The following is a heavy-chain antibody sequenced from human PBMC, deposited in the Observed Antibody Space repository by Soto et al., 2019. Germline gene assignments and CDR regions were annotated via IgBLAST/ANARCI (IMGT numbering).Heavy chain of an antibody. V-gene: IGHV3-64*01. CDR3: ARGGGYCGGDCYGVDF. J-gene: IGHJ6*02. Sequence: EVQLVESGGGLVQPGGSLRLSCAASGLTFSSYVMHWVRQAPGKGLEYVSTISSDGGSTYYANSVKGRFTLSRDNSKNTLYLQMGSLRVEDMAVYYCARGGGYCGGDCYGVDFWGQGTTVTVSS. CDR2: ISSDGGST. CDR1: GLTFSSYV. D-gene: IGHD2-21*02.